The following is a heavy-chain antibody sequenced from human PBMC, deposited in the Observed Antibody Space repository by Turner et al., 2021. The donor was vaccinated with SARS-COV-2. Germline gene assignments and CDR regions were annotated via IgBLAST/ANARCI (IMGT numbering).Heavy chain of an antibody. Sequence: VQLVQSGAEVKKPGSAVKVSCKTSGGTFSSSATSWVRQAPAQGLGWMGVIIPILAIANYARKFQGSVTITADNSTSTAYMELSSLRSEDTAVYYCARGGNSGNYFDYWGQGTLVTVSS. V-gene: IGHV1-69*10. J-gene: IGHJ4*02. CDR3: ARGGNSGNYFDY. CDR2: IIPILAIA. CDR1: GGTFSSSA. D-gene: IGHD2-21*02.